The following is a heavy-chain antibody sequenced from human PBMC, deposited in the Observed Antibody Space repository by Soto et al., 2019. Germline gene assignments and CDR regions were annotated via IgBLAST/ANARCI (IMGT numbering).Heavy chain of an antibody. J-gene: IGHJ4*02. CDR2: IYTSGST. D-gene: IGHD2-8*01. CDR3: ARDMYYSFDY. CDR1: GGSISSYY. V-gene: IGHV4-4*07. Sequence: QVQLQESGPGLVKPSETLSLTCTVSGGSISSYYWSWIRQPAGKVLERIGRIYTSGSTNYNPTLKSRVTMSADTSKNQFSLKLSSVTAADTAVYYCARDMYYSFDYWGQGTLVTVSS.